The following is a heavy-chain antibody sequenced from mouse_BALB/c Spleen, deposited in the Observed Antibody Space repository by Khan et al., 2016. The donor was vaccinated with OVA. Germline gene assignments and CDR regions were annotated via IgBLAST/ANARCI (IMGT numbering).Heavy chain of an antibody. D-gene: IGHD2-12*01. CDR2: IYPGNSDT. CDR1: GYIFTSYL. V-gene: IGHV1-5*01. Sequence: VQLQQSGTVLARPGASVKMSCKASGYIFTSYLIHWVKQRPGQGLEWIGDIYPGNSDTTYNQKFKDKAELTAGTSASTAYMELSSLTNEDSAVYYCTRGGYSSFAYWGQGTLVTVSA. CDR3: TRGGYSSFAY. J-gene: IGHJ3*01.